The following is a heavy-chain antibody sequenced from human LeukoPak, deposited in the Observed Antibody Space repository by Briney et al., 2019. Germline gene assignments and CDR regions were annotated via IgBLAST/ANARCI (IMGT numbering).Heavy chain of an antibody. V-gene: IGHV1-69*04. CDR2: IIPILGIA. D-gene: IGHD5-24*01. CDR1: GGTFSSYA. Sequence: SVKVSCKASGGTFSSYAISWVRQAPGQGLEWMGRIIPILGIANYAQKFQGRVTITADKSTSTAYMELNSLRSEDTAVYYCARDRDGYNSVLDYWGQGTLVTVSS. J-gene: IGHJ4*02. CDR3: ARDRDGYNSVLDY.